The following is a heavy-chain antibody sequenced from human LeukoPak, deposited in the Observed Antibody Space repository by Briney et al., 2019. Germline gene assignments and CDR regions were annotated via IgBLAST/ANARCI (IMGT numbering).Heavy chain of an antibody. CDR2: INPNSGGT. Sequence: GASVRVSCKASGYTFTGYYMHWVRQAPGQGLEWMGWINPNSGGTNYAQKFQGRVTMTRDTSISTAYMELSRLRSDDTAVYYCARKRPLEAGTRGWFDPWGQGTLVTVSS. CDR3: ARKRPLEAGTRGWFDP. J-gene: IGHJ5*02. V-gene: IGHV1-2*02. CDR1: GYTFTGYY. D-gene: IGHD6-19*01.